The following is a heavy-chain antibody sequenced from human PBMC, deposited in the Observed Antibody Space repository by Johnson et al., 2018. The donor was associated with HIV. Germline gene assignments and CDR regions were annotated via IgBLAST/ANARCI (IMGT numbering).Heavy chain of an antibody. CDR3: ARGCRDGYTCDVFDV. Sequence: VHLVESGGGVVQPGGSLRLSCAASGLTVSNNYMTWVRQGPGKGLEWVSVINSGGGTYYSDSVTGRFTISRDNSKNTLYLQMTRLRAEDTAVYFCARGCRDGYTCDVFDVWGQGTMVTVSS. D-gene: IGHD5-24*01. V-gene: IGHV3-66*01. J-gene: IGHJ3*01. CDR2: INSGGGT. CDR1: GLTVSNNY.